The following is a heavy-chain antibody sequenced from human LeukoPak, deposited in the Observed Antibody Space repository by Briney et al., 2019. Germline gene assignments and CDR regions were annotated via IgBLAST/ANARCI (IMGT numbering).Heavy chain of an antibody. J-gene: IGHJ5*02. D-gene: IGHD3-10*01. CDR2: ISAYNGNT. V-gene: IGHV1-18*01. CDR1: GYTFTSYG. CDR3: AREVEGYYGSGSRRGANWFDP. Sequence: ASMKVSCKASGYTFTSYGISWVRQAPGQGLEWMGWISAYNGNTNYAQKLQGRVTMTTDTSTSTAYMELRSLRSDDTAVYYCAREVEGYYGSGSRRGANWFDPWGQGTLVTVSS.